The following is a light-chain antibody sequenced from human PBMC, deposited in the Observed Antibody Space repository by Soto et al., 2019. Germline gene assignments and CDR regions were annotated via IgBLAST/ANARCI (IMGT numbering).Light chain of an antibody. V-gene: IGKV3-20*01. CDR2: GAS. CDR1: QSVSSSY. CDR3: QQYGNSPPVT. J-gene: IGKJ4*01. Sequence: DIVMTQSPGTLSLSPGERATLSCRASQSVSSSYLAWYQQKPGQAPRLLIYGASSRATGIPDRFSGSGSGTDFTLTISRLEPEDFAVYYCQQYGNSPPVTFGGGTKVEIK.